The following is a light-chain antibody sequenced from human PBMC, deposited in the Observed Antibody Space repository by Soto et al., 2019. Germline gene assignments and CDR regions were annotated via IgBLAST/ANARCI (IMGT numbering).Light chain of an antibody. CDR2: AAS. Sequence: IQLTQSPSSLSASVGDRVTISCRASQGNNTFVAWYQQKSGKAPKLLIFAASTLQSGVPSRFSGSGSGTDFTLIISSLQPEDFATYYCQQLTDRRFSFGQGTKVDIK. J-gene: IGKJ2*01. V-gene: IGKV1-9*01. CDR1: QGNNTF. CDR3: QQLTDRRFS.